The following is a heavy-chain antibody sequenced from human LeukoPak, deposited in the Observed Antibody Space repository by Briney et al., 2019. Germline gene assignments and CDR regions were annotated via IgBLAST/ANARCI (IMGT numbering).Heavy chain of an antibody. J-gene: IGHJ2*01. Sequence: GESLKISCKGSGYSFTSYWIGWVRQMPARSLEWRGIIYPGDSDTTYSPSFQGQVTISADKSISTAYLQWSSLKASDNAMYYCARLRDYDRYFDRWGRGTLVTVYS. D-gene: IGHD3-22*01. CDR3: ARLRDYDRYFDR. V-gene: IGHV5-51*01. CDR2: IYPGDSDT. CDR1: GYSFTSYW.